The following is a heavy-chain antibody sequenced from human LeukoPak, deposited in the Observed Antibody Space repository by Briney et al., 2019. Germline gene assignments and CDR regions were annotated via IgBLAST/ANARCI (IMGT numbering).Heavy chain of an antibody. Sequence: PSETLSLTCTVSGGSISNYYWSWIRQPPGKGLEWIGSIYYSGSTYYNPSLKSRVTISVDTSKNQFSLKLSSVTAADTAVYYCARQPLYLSYDSSGYPWGQGTLVTVSS. CDR3: ARQPLYLSYDSSGYP. CDR1: GGSISNYY. J-gene: IGHJ5*02. D-gene: IGHD3-22*01. V-gene: IGHV4-39*01. CDR2: IYYSGST.